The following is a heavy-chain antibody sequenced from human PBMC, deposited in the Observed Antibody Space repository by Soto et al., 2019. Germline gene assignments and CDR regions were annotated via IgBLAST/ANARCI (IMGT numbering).Heavy chain of an antibody. V-gene: IGHV4-39*02. CDR3: AYGGDSRDFDY. CDR1: GGSISSGDYY. J-gene: IGHJ4*02. CDR2: ISYSGST. D-gene: IGHD2-21*02. Sequence: SQTLSLTCTVSGGSISSGDYYWGWIRQPLGKGLEWIATISYSGSTYYSPSLKSRVTISVDTSKNHFSLKLSSVTAADTAVYYFAYGGDSRDFDYWGQGALVTVSS.